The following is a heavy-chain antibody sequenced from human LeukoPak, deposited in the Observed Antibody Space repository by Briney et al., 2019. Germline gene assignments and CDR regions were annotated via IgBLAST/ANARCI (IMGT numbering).Heavy chain of an antibody. CDR1: GGSISSSSYY. J-gene: IGHJ2*01. CDR3: ARLTPSDSSSWYWYFGL. CDR2: IYYSGST. Sequence: KPSETLSLTCTVSGGSISSSSYYWGWIRHPPGKGLEWIGSIYYSGSTNYNPSLKSRVTISVDTSKNQFPLKLNTVTAADTAVYYCARLTPSDSSSWYWYFGLWGRGTLVTVSS. V-gene: IGHV4-39*06. D-gene: IGHD6-13*01.